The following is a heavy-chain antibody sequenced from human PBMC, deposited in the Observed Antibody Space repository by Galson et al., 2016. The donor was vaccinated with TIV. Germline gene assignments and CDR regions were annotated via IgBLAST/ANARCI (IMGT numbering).Heavy chain of an antibody. CDR2: IKYDGSEK. V-gene: IGHV3-7*03. J-gene: IGHJ2*01. CDR1: GFTFSRSW. D-gene: IGHD3-3*01. CDR3: ASTVPTIFGVVPTGYWYFDL. Sequence: SLRLSCAASGFTFSRSWMSWVRQAPGKGLEWVANIKYDGSEKHSVDSVKGRFTISRDNAKNSLYLQMNSLRAEDTAVYYCASTVPTIFGVVPTGYWYFDLWGRGTLVTVSS.